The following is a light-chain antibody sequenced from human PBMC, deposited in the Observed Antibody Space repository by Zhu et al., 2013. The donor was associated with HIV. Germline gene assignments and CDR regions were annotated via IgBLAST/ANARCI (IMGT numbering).Light chain of an antibody. CDR1: KLGDKY. CDR3: QAWDSNTGV. Sequence: SYNLTQPPSVSVSPGQTASITCSGHKLGDKYACWYQQKPGQSPVLVIYQDNKRPSGIPERFSGSNSGNTATLTISGTQAMDEADYYCQAWDSNTGVFGGGTKLTVL. J-gene: IGLJ2*01. V-gene: IGLV3-1*01. CDR2: QDN.